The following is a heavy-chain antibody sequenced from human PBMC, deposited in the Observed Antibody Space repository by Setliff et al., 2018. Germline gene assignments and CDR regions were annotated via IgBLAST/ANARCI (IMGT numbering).Heavy chain of an antibody. J-gene: IGHJ4*02. CDR1: GFSFNKYW. CDR3: ARGLAVAGEFDY. Sequence: GWSLRLSCAASGFSFNKYWMYWVRQAPGKGLVWVSRINSDGSSTNYADSVKGRFTISRDNAKNSLYLQMNSLRAEDTAVYYCARGLAVAGEFDYWGQGTLVTVSS. V-gene: IGHV3-74*01. CDR2: INSDGSST. D-gene: IGHD6-19*01.